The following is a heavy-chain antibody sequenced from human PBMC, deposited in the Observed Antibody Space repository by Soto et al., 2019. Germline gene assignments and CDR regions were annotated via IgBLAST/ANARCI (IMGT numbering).Heavy chain of an antibody. J-gene: IGHJ6*02. Sequence: SGFTFSNAWRNWVRQAPGKGLEWVGRIKSKTDGGTTDYAAPVKGRFTISRDDSKNTLYLQMNSLRAEDTAIYYCAKDDCSICNGPAYNFDMDVWGQGTTVTVSS. CDR1: GFTFSNAW. CDR3: AKDDCSICNGPAYNFDMDV. V-gene: IGHV3-15*07. D-gene: IGHD2-15*01. CDR2: IKSKTDGGTT.